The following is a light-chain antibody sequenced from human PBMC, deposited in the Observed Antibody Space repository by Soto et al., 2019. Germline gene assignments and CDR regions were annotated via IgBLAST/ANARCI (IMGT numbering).Light chain of an antibody. J-gene: IGKJ1*01. CDR2: GAS. CDR1: QSVDSK. Sequence: EIVMTQSPATLSVSPGERATLSCRASQSVDSKLAWYQQKPGQGPRLLIYGASSRGTGIPARFSGSGSGTEFTLTISSLQSEDFAVYYCQHYSTWLWTFGQGTKVEIK. V-gene: IGKV3-15*01. CDR3: QHYSTWLWT.